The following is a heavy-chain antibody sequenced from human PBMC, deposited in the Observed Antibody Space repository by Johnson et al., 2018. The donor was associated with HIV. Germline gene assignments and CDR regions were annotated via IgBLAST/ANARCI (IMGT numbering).Heavy chain of an antibody. J-gene: IGHJ3*02. D-gene: IGHD3-22*01. CDR2: IYSGGST. CDR1: GFTVSSNY. V-gene: IGHV3-66*01. CDR3: ARGHYYDTGHDAFDI. Sequence: VQLVESGGGLVQPGGSLRLSCAASGFTVSSNYMSWVRQATGKGLEWVSVIYSGGSTYYADSVKGRFTISRDNSKNTLYLQMNSLRAEDTAVYYCARGHYYDTGHDAFDIWGQGTMVTVSS.